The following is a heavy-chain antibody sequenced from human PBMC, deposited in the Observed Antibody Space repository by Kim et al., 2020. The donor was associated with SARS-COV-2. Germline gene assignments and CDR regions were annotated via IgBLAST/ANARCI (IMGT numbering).Heavy chain of an antibody. V-gene: IGHV3-21*04. D-gene: IGHD2-2*01. CDR2: ISSSSSYI. Sequence: GGSLRLSCAASGFTFSSYSMNWVRQAPGKGLEWVSSISSSSSYIYYADSVKGRFTISRDNAKHSLYLQMNSLRAEDTAVYYCARDGCSTSCYAAGLGWVYYYGMDVWGQGTTVTVSS. J-gene: IGHJ6*02. CDR1: GFTFSSYS. CDR3: ARDGCSTSCYAAGLGWVYYYGMDV.